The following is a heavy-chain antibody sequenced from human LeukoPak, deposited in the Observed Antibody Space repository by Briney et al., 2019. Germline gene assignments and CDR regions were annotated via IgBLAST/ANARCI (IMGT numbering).Heavy chain of an antibody. CDR3: AKVDSFWYFDL. CDR1: EYTFSNYA. J-gene: IGHJ2*01. V-gene: IGHV3-23*01. D-gene: IGHD3-9*01. CDR2: IDSGGGST. Sequence: GGSLRLSCVASEYTFSNYAMSWVRQAPGKGLEWVSSIDSGGGSTYYADSVKGRFTISRDNSKNTFFVQMNSLRADDTAVYYCAKVDSFWYFDLWGRGTLVTVSS.